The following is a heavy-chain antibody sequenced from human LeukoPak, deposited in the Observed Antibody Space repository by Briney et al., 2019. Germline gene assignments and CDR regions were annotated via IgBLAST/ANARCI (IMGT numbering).Heavy chain of an antibody. D-gene: IGHD2-8*02. CDR2: INQDGSGE. CDR3: ARHWWHGLDI. J-gene: IGHJ3*02. CDR1: GFTFTNYW. Sequence: GGSLRLSCAASGFTFTNYWMTWVREAPGKGLEWVANINQDGSGESYVDSVKGRFTISRDNAKNSVSLQMHGLRVEDTAVYYCARHWWHGLDIWGHGTLVTVSS. V-gene: IGHV3-7*01.